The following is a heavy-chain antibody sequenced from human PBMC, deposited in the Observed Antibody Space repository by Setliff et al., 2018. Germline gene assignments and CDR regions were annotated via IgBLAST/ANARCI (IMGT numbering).Heavy chain of an antibody. CDR2: IIPMFGTA. CDR1: GYTFTNFG. Sequence: ASVKVSCKTSGYTFTNFGISWVRQAPGQGLEWMGGIIPMFGTANYAQKFQGRVTITADESTSTAYMELSSLRSEDTAVYYCARGGPFSVGATPGGFDYWGQGTLVTVS. V-gene: IGHV1-69*13. D-gene: IGHD1-26*01. CDR3: ARGGPFSVGATPGGFDY. J-gene: IGHJ4*02.